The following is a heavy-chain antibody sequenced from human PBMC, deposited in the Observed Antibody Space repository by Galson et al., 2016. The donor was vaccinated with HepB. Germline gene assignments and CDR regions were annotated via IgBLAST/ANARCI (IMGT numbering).Heavy chain of an antibody. V-gene: IGHV4-39*01. CDR1: GVSVSSNTYY. J-gene: IGHJ4*02. CDR3: ARHWTGHYYDSSGYN. Sequence: SETLSLTCTVSGVSVSSNTYYWGWIRQPPGKGLEWIGSIYYSGSTYHNPSLKSRVTISVDTSKNQFSLNLSSVTAADTAIYYCARHWTGHYYDSSGYNWGQGTLVTVSS. D-gene: IGHD3-22*01. CDR2: IYYSGST.